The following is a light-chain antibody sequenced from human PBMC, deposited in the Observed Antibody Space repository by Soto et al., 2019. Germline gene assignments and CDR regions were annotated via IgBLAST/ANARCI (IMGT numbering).Light chain of an antibody. Sequence: EIVLTQSPDTLSLSPGERATLSCRASQSVSSNFLAWYQQKPGQAPRLLIYGASSRATDIPDRFSGSGSGTDFTLTISRLEPEDFAVYYCQQYGSSPYTVGQGTKV. J-gene: IGKJ2*01. CDR1: QSVSSNF. V-gene: IGKV3-20*01. CDR3: QQYGSSPYT. CDR2: GAS.